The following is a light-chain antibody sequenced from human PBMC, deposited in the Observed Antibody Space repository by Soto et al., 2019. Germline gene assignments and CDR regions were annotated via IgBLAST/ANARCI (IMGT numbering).Light chain of an antibody. CDR1: QSVSSGY. J-gene: IGKJ1*01. Sequence: SAGTLSLTKRERATLSCRASQSVSSGYIARYQQKLGQAPRLLIFGASSRATGIPDRFSGSGSGTDFTLTISRLEPEDFAVYYCQQYGSSPWTFGQGTKVDIK. CDR3: QQYGSSPWT. V-gene: IGKV3-20*01. CDR2: GAS.